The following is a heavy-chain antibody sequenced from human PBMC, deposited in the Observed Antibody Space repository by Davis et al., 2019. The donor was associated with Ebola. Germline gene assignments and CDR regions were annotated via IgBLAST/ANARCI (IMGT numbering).Heavy chain of an antibody. CDR2: ISSGSDLI. V-gene: IGHV3-48*03. D-gene: IGHD3-3*01. Sequence: GGSLRLSCAASKFTFSSFAMNWVRQAPGKGLEWVLYISSGSDLIYYAASVRGRLTISRDNAKKSLYLQMDSLRFDDAAVYYCVGDFWDHWFEPWGQGTLVTVSS. CDR1: KFTFSSFA. CDR3: VGDFWDHWFEP. J-gene: IGHJ5*02.